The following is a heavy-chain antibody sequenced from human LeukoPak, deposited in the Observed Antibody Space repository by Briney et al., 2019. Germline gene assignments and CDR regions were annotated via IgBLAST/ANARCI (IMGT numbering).Heavy chain of an antibody. Sequence: ASVKVSCKASGYTFRNYGIKWVRQAPGQGLEWMGWISAYNGNANYAQKLRGRVTMTTDTSTSTAYMELRSLRSDDTAVYYCARKGDSSSWFANAFDIWGQGTMVTVSS. D-gene: IGHD6-13*01. CDR2: ISAYNGNA. CDR3: ARKGDSSSWFANAFDI. J-gene: IGHJ3*02. V-gene: IGHV1-18*04. CDR1: GYTFRNYG.